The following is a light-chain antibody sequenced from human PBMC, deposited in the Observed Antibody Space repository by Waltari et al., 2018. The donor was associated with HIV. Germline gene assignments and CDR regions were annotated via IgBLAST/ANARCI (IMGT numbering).Light chain of an antibody. Sequence: SSVLTQPPSVSVAPGKTASITCGGTNIVHWYQQKPGQAPVLVSYDDSDRPSGIPERFSGSNSGNTATLTISRVEAGDEADYYCQVWDSTTNHVVFGGGTKLTVL. CDR1: NI. V-gene: IGLV3-21*04. CDR3: QVWDSTTNHVV. CDR2: DDS. J-gene: IGLJ2*01.